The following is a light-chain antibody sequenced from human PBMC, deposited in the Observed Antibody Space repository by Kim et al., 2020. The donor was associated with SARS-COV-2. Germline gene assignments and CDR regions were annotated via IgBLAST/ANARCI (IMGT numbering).Light chain of an antibody. CDR3: QQYGSSPGT. CDR1: QSVSSSY. Sequence: FSPGERAPLSCRASQSVSSSYLAWYQQKPGQAPRLLIYGASSRATGIPDRFSGSGSGTDFTLTISRLEPEDFAVYYCQQYGSSPGTFGQGTKLEI. J-gene: IGKJ2*01. CDR2: GAS. V-gene: IGKV3-20*01.